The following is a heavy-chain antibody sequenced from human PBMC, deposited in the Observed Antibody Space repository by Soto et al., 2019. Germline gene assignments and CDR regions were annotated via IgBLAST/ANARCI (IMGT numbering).Heavy chain of an antibody. CDR3: ARDKHCSGGSCYSLPFDP. D-gene: IGHD2-15*01. J-gene: IGHJ5*02. CDR2: INTNTGNP. CDR1: GYTFTSYA. Sequence: GASVKVSCKASGYTFTSYAMNWVRQAPGQGLEWMGWINTNTGNPTYAQGFTGRFVFSLDTSVSTAYLQICSLKAEDTAVYYCARDKHCSGGSCYSLPFDPWGQGTLVTVSS. V-gene: IGHV7-4-1*01.